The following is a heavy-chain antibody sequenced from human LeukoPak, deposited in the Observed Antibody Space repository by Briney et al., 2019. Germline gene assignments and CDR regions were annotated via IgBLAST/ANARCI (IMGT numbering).Heavy chain of an antibody. V-gene: IGHV3-23*01. J-gene: IGHJ6*02. CDR1: GFTFSSYA. D-gene: IGHD3-10*01. Sequence: GGSLRLSCAASGFTFSSYAMSWVRQAPGEGLEWVSAISGSGGSTYYADSVKGRFTISRDNAKNSLYLQMNSLRAEDTAVYSCAEYFFGSGKHAFDVWGRGTTVTVSS. CDR2: ISGSGGST. CDR3: AEYFFGSGKHAFDV.